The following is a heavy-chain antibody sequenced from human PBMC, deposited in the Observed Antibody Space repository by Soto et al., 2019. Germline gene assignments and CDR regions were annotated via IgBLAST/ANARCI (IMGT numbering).Heavy chain of an antibody. V-gene: IGHV1-8*01. CDR1: GYTFTSYD. D-gene: IGHD3-3*01. J-gene: IGHJ4*02. Sequence: ASVKVSFKASGYTFTSYDINWVRQATGQGLEWMGWMNPNSGNTGYAQKFQGRVTMTRNTSISTAYMELSSLRSEDTAVYYCARGTFWSGYFIFSTNPNEYYFDYWGQGTLVTVSS. CDR2: MNPNSGNT. CDR3: ARGTFWSGYFIFSTNPNEYYFDY.